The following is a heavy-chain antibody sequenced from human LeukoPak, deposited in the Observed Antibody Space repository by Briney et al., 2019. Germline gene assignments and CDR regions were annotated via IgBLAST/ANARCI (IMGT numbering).Heavy chain of an antibody. Sequence: ASVKVSCKASGYTFTSYGISWVRQAPGQGLEWIGWISADNGNTNYAQKLQGRVTMTTDTSTSTAYMELRSLRSDDTAVYYCARDKFTYYYGSGSYWFDPWGQGTLVTVSS. CDR1: GYTFTSYG. CDR3: ARDKFTYYYGSGSYWFDP. D-gene: IGHD3-10*01. J-gene: IGHJ5*02. CDR2: ISADNGNT. V-gene: IGHV1-18*01.